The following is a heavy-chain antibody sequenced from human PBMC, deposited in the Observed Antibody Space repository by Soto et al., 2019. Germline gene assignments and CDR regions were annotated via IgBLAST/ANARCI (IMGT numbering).Heavy chain of an antibody. CDR3: ARIRFLEWSSSYYYYGMDV. CDR1: GGSVSSGSYY. Sequence: PSETLSLTCTVSGGSVSSGSYYWSWIRQPPGKGLEWIGYIYYSGSTNYNPSLKSRVTISVDTSKNQFSLKLSSVTAADTAVYYCARIRFLEWSSSYYYYGMDVWGQGTTVTVSS. CDR2: IYYSGST. J-gene: IGHJ6*02. V-gene: IGHV4-61*01. D-gene: IGHD3-3*01.